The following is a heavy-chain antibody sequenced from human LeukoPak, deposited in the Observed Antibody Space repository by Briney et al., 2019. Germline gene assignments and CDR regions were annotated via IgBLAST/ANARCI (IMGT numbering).Heavy chain of an antibody. V-gene: IGHV3-48*03. CDR2: ISSSGNAV. Sequence: GGSLRLSCAASGFTFSSYVMSWVRQAPGKGLEWVSYISSSGNAVNYAGSVKGRFTISRDNAKSSLYLQMDSLRAEDTAVYYCARDRSAPRTYFDYWGQGALVTVSS. CDR3: ARDRSAPRTYFDY. J-gene: IGHJ4*02. CDR1: GFTFSSYV. D-gene: IGHD6-6*01.